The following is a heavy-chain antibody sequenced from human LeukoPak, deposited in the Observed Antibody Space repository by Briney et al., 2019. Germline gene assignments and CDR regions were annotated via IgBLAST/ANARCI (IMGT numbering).Heavy chain of an antibody. CDR3: ARVIDVAAAGCFDS. CDR2: IFRIGST. V-gene: IGHV4-38-2*02. Sequence: SETLSLTCTVSGFSITTDYYWAWIRQPPGKGLEWIGTIFRIGSTYYNPSLKSRVTISVDTSKNQFSLKLSSVTAADTALYYCARVIDVAAAGCFDSWGQGTQVTVSS. D-gene: IGHD6-13*01. CDR1: GFSITTDYY. J-gene: IGHJ4*02.